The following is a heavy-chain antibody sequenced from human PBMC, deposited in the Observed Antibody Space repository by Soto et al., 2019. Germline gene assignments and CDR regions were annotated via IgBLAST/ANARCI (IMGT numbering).Heavy chain of an antibody. Sequence: PSETLSLTCAVSGGSISSSNWWSWVRRPPGKGLEWIGEIYHSGSTNYNPSLKSRVTISVDKSKNQFSLKLSSVTAADTAVYYCARCYGSGSSYYYYYGMDVWGQGTTVTVSS. V-gene: IGHV4-4*02. CDR2: IYHSGST. D-gene: IGHD3-10*01. CDR1: GGSISSSNW. CDR3: ARCYGSGSSYYYYYGMDV. J-gene: IGHJ6*02.